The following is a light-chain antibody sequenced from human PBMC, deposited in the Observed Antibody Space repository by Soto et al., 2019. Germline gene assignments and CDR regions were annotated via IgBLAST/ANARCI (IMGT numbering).Light chain of an antibody. CDR1: QSLLHSNGYNY. V-gene: IGKV2-28*01. CDR2: LGS. Sequence: DIVMTQSPLSLPVTPGEPASISCRSSQSLLHSNGYNYLARYLQKPGQSPQILIYLGSNRASGVPDRFSGSGSGTDFTLKISRVEAEDVGVYYCMQIIQTPPTFGQGTKVEIK. CDR3: MQIIQTPPT. J-gene: IGKJ1*01.